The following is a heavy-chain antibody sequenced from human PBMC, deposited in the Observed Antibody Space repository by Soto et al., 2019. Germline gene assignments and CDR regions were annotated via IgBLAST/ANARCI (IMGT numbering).Heavy chain of an antibody. J-gene: IGHJ6*02. V-gene: IGHV3-23*01. CDR3: ARHRSLVYYYGSGSTTGAGGMDV. CDR2: ISGSGGST. CDR1: GFTFSSYA. Sequence: EVQLLESGGGLVQPGGSLRLSCAASGFTFSSYAMSWVRQAPGKGLEWVSAISGSGGSTYYADSVKGRFTISSDNSKNKLYLQMNGLRAEDTAVYYCARHRSLVYYYGSGSTTGAGGMDVWGRWTTVTVSS. D-gene: IGHD3-10*01.